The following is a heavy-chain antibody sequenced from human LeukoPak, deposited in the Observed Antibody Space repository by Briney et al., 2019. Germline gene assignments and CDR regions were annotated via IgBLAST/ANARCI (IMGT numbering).Heavy chain of an antibody. J-gene: IGHJ6*03. CDR2: INGSGGST. V-gene: IGHV3-23*01. CDR1: GFTFSSYA. Sequence: SGGSLRLSCAASGFTFSSYAMRWVRQTPGKGLEWVSDINGSGGSTYYAGSVKGRFTISRDNSKNTLYLQMNSLRAEDTAVYYCAKTFRSPSMDVWGKGTTVTNSS. CDR3: AKTFRSPSMDV. D-gene: IGHD1-26*01.